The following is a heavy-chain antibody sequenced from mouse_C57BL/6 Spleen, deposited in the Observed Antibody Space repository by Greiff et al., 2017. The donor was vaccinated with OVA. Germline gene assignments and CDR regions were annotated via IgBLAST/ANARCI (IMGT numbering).Heavy chain of an antibody. Sequence: EVQLQESGGGLVKPGGSLKLSCAASGFTFSDYGMHWVRQAPEKGLEWVAYISSGSSTIYYADTVKGRFTISRDNAKNTLFLQMTSLRSEDTAMYYCARQDYYGSSWYFDVWGTGTTVTVSS. D-gene: IGHD1-1*01. CDR1: GFTFSDYG. CDR3: ARQDYYGSSWYFDV. J-gene: IGHJ1*03. CDR2: ISSGSSTI. V-gene: IGHV5-17*01.